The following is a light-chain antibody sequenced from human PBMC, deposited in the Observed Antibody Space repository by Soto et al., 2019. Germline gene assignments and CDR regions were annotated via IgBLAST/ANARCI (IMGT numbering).Light chain of an antibody. CDR2: GAS. CDR1: QSVSSSY. V-gene: IGKV3-20*01. J-gene: IGKJ1*01. CDR3: QQYGSSPWT. Sequence: EIVFTQSPGTMSLSPGERATLSCRASQSVSSSYLAWYQQKPGQAPRLLIYGASSRATGIPDRFSGSGSGTDGTLTISRLEPEDGAVYYCQQYGSSPWTFGQGTKVDIK.